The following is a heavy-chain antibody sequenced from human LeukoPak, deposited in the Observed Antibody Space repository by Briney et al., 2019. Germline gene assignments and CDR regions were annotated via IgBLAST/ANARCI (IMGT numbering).Heavy chain of an antibody. V-gene: IGHV4-4*09. J-gene: IGHJ5*02. CDR3: ARQSSAAGTFWFDP. D-gene: IGHD6-13*01. CDR2: IHTSGIT. Sequence: SETLSLTCTVSGDSISSHYWSWLRQPPGKGLEWIGYIHTSGITNYNPSLKSRDTISVDTSKNQLSLKLTSVTAADTAVYYCARQSSAAGTFWFDPWGQGTLVTVSS. CDR1: GDSISSHY.